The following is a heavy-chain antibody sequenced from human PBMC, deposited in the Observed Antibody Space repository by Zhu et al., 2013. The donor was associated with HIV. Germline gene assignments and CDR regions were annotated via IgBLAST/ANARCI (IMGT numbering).Heavy chain of an antibody. Sequence: QVQLVQSGADMKKTGASVKVSCRASGYTFTGYYIHWVRQATGQGLEWMGWMNPNSGNTGYAQKFQGRVTMTRNTSINTAYMELSTLRSEDTAVYYCARGRDADGFIYDYWGQGTLVTVSS. CDR3: ARGRDADGFIYDY. J-gene: IGHJ4*02. D-gene: IGHD2-21*01. CDR2: MNPNSGNT. CDR1: GYTFTGYY. V-gene: IGHV1-8*02.